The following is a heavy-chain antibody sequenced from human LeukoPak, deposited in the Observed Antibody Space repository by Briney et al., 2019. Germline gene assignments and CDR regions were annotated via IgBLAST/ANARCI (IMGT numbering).Heavy chain of an antibody. CDR3: GKALRDGRIARTGVFHI. CDR1: GFAFHHHA. V-gene: IGHV3-43*01. CDR2: ISRDGGTT. J-gene: IGHJ3*02. D-gene: IGHD2-21*01. Sequence: GGSLRLSCATSGFAFHHHAIHWVRQAPGKSLEWISLISRDGGTTLFADSVKGRFAISRDNDKGSLYLQMNSLRSEDTAMYYCGKALRDGRIARTGVFHIWGLGTVVTVPS.